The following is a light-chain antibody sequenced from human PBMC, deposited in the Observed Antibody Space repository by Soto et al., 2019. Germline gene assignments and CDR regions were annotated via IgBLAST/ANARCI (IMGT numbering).Light chain of an antibody. CDR3: AAWDDSPVV. CDR1: SSNIGSNY. CDR2: RNK. Sequence: QSVLTQPPSASGTPGQRVTISCSGSSSNIGSNYVYWYQKLPGTAPKLLIYRNKQRPTGVPDRFSGSKTDPLASLAISGLRPEDVADYYCAAWDDSPVVFGGGTKLTVL. V-gene: IGLV1-47*01. J-gene: IGLJ2*01.